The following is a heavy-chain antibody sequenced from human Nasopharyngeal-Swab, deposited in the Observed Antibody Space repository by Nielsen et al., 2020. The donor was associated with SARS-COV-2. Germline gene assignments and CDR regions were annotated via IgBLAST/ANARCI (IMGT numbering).Heavy chain of an antibody. CDR2: IKQSGSGQ. V-gene: IGHV3-7*01. CDR3: ARYCSTTSCPRGFDY. Sequence: GGSLRLSCAASGFTFSSYWMSWVRQAPGKGLEWVAHIKQSGSGQYYVGSVKGRFTISRDNAKNSLSLQMNSLRAEDTAVYYCARYCSTTSCPRGFDYWGQGTLVTVSS. CDR1: GFTFSSYW. D-gene: IGHD2-2*01. J-gene: IGHJ4*02.